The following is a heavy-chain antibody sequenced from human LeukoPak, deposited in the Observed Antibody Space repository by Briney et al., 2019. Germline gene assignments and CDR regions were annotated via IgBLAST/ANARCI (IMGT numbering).Heavy chain of an antibody. CDR2: INHSGST. V-gene: IGHV4-34*01. D-gene: IGHD1-7*01. J-gene: IGHJ4*02. CDR3: ARVGNFEGYY. Sequence: KASETLSLTCAVYGGSFSGYYWSWIRQPPGKGLEWIGEINHSGSTNYNPSLKSRITISVDMSKNQFSLKMTSVTAAETAVYYCARVGNFEGYYWGQGILVSVSS. CDR1: GGSFSGYY.